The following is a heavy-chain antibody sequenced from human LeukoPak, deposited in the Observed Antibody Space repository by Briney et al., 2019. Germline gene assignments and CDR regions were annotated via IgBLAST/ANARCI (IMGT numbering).Heavy chain of an antibody. CDR1: GYTFTDYY. D-gene: IGHD3-3*01. Sequence: GATVKISCKXSGYTFTDYYMHWVQQAPRKGLEWMGLVDPEDGETIYAEKFQGRVTITADTSTDTAYMELSSLRSEDTAVYYCATGPDYDFWSGPTQIDYWGQGTLVTVSS. CDR3: ATGPDYDFWSGPTQIDY. J-gene: IGHJ4*02. V-gene: IGHV1-69-2*01. CDR2: VDPEDGET.